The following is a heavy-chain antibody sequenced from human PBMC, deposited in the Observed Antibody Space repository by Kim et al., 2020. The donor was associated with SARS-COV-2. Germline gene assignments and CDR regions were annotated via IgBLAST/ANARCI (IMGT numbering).Heavy chain of an antibody. CDR2: IYYTGST. J-gene: IGHJ4*01. D-gene: IGHD2-15*01. Sequence: SETLSLTCTVSGGSISSSSYYWGWIRQPPGQGLEWIGNIYYTGSTYYNPSLKSRVTISVDTSKNQFSVELSSVTAADTAVYYCARNGSVESSPGHEYWG. V-gene: IGHV4-39*01. CDR1: GGSISSSSYY. CDR3: ARNGSVESSPGHEY.